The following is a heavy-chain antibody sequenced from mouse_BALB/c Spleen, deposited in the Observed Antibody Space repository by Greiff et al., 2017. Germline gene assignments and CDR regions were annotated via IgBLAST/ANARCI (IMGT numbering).Heavy chain of an antibody. Sequence: VQLQQSGPELVKPGASVKVSCKASGYAFTSYNMYWVKQSHGKSLEWIGYIDPYNGGTSYNQKFKGKATLTVDKSSSTAYMHLNSLTSEDSAVYYCARGGYYYGSSYVGAWFAYWGQGTLVTVSA. J-gene: IGHJ3*01. D-gene: IGHD1-1*01. CDR1: GYAFTSYN. CDR2: IDPYNGGT. CDR3: ARGGYYYGSSYVGAWFAY. V-gene: IGHV1S135*01.